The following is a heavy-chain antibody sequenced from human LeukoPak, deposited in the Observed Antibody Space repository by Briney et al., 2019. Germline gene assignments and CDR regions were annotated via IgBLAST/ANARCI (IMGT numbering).Heavy chain of an antibody. CDR1: GYTSTSYG. CDR3: ARVGIYCSSTSCYASDFDY. Sequence: ASVKVSCKASGYTSTSYGISWVRQVPGRGLEWMGWISAYNGNTNYAQKLQGRVTMTTDTSTSTACMELRSLRSDDTAVYYCARVGIYCSSTSCYASDFDYWGQGTLVTVSS. V-gene: IGHV1-18*01. CDR2: ISAYNGNT. J-gene: IGHJ4*02. D-gene: IGHD2-2*01.